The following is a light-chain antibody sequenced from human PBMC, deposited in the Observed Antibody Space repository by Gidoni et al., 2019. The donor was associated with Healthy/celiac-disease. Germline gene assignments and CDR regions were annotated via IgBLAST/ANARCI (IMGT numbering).Light chain of an antibody. CDR3: MQALQTPYT. J-gene: IGKJ2*01. CDR2: LGS. Sequence: SISCRSSQSLLHSNGYNYLDWYLQKPGQSPQLLIYLGSNRASGVPDRFSGSGSGTDFTLKISRVEAEDVGVYYCMQALQTPYTFGQGTKLEIK. V-gene: IGKV2-28*01. CDR1: QSLLHSNGYNY.